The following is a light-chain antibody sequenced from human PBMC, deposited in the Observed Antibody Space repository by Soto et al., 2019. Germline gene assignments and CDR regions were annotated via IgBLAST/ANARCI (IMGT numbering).Light chain of an antibody. J-gene: IGLJ1*01. CDR3: SSYTSSSTL. Sequence: QSELTQPASVSGSPGQSITISWTGTSSDVGSYNYVSWYQQHPGKAPKLMIYEVSDRPSGISSRFSGSKSGNTASLTISGLQTEDEADYYCSSYTSSSTLFGTGTKVTVL. CDR2: EVS. V-gene: IGLV2-14*01. CDR1: SSDVGSYNY.